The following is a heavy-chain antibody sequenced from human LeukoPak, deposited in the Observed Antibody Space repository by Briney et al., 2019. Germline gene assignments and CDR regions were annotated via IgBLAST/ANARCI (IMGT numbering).Heavy chain of an antibody. J-gene: IGHJ4*02. CDR2: IYYSGST. CDR3: ASGIAAADLPTEDFDY. CDR1: GGSISSSSYY. Sequence: ASETLSLTCTVSGGSISSSSYYWGWIRQPPGKGLEWIGSIYYSGSTYYNPSLKSRVTISVDTSKNQFSLKLSSVTAADTAVYYCASGIAAADLPTEDFDYWGQGTLVTVSS. D-gene: IGHD6-13*01. V-gene: IGHV4-39*01.